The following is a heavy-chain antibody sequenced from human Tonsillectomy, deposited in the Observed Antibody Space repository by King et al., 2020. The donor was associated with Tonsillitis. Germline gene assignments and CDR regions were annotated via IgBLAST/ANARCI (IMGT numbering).Heavy chain of an antibody. J-gene: IGHJ4*01. CDR3: AGGDSRGLSGGGVGGSATYFYY. Sequence: LQLQESGPGLVKPSETLSLTCTVSGGSISSSSYYWGWIRQPPGKGLEWIGSIYYSGSTYYYPSLKSRVTISVDTSKNQFSLKLSSVTAADTAVDYCAGGDSRGLSGGGVGGSATYFYYRGPGTLVTGSS. CDR2: IYYSGST. V-gene: IGHV4-39*07. CDR1: GGSISSSSYY. D-gene: IGHD6-19*01.